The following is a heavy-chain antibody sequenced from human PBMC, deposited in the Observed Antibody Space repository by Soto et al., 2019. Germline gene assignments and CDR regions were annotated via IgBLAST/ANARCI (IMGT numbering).Heavy chain of an antibody. J-gene: IGHJ4*02. CDR2: IYHSGST. CDR3: ARNVDTAMVTPYYFVY. CDR1: GGSISSGGYS. V-gene: IGHV4-30-2*01. Sequence: SETLSLTCAVSGGSISSGGYSWSWIRQPPGKGLEWIGYIYHSGSTYYNPSLKSRVTISVDRSKNQFSLKLSSVTAADTAVYYCARNVDTAMVTPYYFVYWGQGTLVTVSS. D-gene: IGHD5-18*01.